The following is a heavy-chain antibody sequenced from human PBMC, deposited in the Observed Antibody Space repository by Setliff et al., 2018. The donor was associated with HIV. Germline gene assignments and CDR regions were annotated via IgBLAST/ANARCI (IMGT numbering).Heavy chain of an antibody. V-gene: IGHV4-39*01. CDR2: FHYSGST. Sequence: TLSLTCTVSGGSISSTTYYWGWIRQPPGKGLEWIGSFHYSGSTSYNPSLRSRVAISVDTSESQFSLKMTSVTAADTAVYYCARGLSVYSYANVYYYHGMDVWGQGTTVTVSS. CDR3: ARGLSVYSYANVYYYHGMDV. J-gene: IGHJ6*02. CDR1: GGSISSTTYY. D-gene: IGHD5-18*01.